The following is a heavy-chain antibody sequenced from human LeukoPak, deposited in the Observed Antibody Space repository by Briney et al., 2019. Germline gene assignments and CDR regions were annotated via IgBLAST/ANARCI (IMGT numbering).Heavy chain of an antibody. CDR1: GFTFIDYD. CDR2: IGIRGGT. V-gene: IGHV3-13*01. D-gene: IGHD6-19*01. J-gene: IGHJ4*02. CDR3: ARGGLQVSGIDEFDY. Sequence: GGSLRLSCAASGFTFIDYDMHWVRQVIGKGLEWVSAIGIRGGTHYSGSVKALFTISRENTDSSLYLQVNSLRAEDTAVYYCARGGLQVSGIDEFDYWGQGTLVTVSS.